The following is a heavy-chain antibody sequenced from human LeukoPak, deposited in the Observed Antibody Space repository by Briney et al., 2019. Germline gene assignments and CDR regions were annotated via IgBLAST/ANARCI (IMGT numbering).Heavy chain of an antibody. CDR2: ISGSGGGT. J-gene: IGHJ6*02. Sequence: GGSLRLSCAASGFTFSSYAMSWVRQAPGKGLEWVSAISGSGGGTYYADSVKSRFTISRDNSKNTLYLQMNSLRSEDTAVYYCAKVLAPYYGMDVWGQGTTVTVSS. V-gene: IGHV3-23*01. CDR3: AKVLAPYYGMDV. CDR1: GFTFSSYA.